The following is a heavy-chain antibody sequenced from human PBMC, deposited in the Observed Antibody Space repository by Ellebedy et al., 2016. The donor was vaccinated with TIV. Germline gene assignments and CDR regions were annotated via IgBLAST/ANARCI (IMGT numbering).Heavy chain of an antibody. V-gene: IGHV4-39*06. CDR2: VYYTGSA. Sequence: SETLSLTCNVSGASISTRNYYWGWVRQTPGKGLEWIGNVYYTGSAHYNPSLKSRVTISLDTSKNQFALSLTSVTAADTAVYFCVRDPLVTTGPIYNNWFDPWGQGTLVTVSS. CDR1: GASISTRNYY. J-gene: IGHJ5*02. D-gene: IGHD1-1*01. CDR3: VRDPLVTTGPIYNNWFDP.